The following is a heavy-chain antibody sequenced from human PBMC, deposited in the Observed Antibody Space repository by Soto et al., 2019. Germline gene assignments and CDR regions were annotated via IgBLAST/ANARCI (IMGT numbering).Heavy chain of an antibody. CDR2: FDPEDGET. Sequence: ASVKVSCKVSGYTLTELSMHWVRQAPGKGLEWMGGFDPEDGETIYAQKFQGRVTMTEDTSTDTAYMGLSSLRSEDTAVYYCATGGSYRGWFDPWGQGTLVTVSS. V-gene: IGHV1-24*01. J-gene: IGHJ5*02. D-gene: IGHD1-26*01. CDR3: ATGGSYRGWFDP. CDR1: GYTLTELS.